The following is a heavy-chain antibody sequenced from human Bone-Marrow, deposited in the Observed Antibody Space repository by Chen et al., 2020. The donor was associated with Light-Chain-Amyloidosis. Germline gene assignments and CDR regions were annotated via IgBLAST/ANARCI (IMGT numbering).Heavy chain of an antibody. CDR3: ASQRSIAARPIDY. CDR1: GYTCSSYW. CDR2: INSDGSST. D-gene: IGHD6-6*01. Sequence: EVQLVESGGGLVQPGGSLRLSCADSGYTCSSYWMHWVRQAPGKGLVWVSRINSDGSSTSYADSVKGRFTISRDNAKNTLYLQMNSLRAEDTAVYYCASQRSIAARPIDYWCHGTLVTVSS. V-gene: IGHV3-74*01. J-gene: IGHJ4*01.